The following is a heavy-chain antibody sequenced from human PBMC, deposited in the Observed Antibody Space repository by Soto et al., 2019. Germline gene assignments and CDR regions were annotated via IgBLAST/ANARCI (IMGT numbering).Heavy chain of an antibody. CDR3: ARSLYYYHSSGYSGFDY. CDR2: IYYRGST. D-gene: IGHD3-22*01. V-gene: IGHV4-31*03. CDR1: GRSITSVGYY. Sequence: SETLSLTCTVAGRSITSVGYYWSWLRQHPGKGLEWSWYIYYRGSTYCSPSLKSRVTRSVDTSKNQFSLKLSSVTDTDTAVYYCARSLYYYHSSGYSGFDYWGQGTMVTVSS. J-gene: IGHJ4*02.